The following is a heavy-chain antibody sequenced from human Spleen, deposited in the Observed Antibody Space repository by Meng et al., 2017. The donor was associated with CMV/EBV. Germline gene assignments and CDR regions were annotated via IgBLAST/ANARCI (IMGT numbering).Heavy chain of an antibody. CDR3: ARMLELDY. CDR2: IKQDGSEK. CDR1: GFTFSSSW. Sequence: GESLKISCAASGFTFSSSWMHWVCQAPGKGLEWVANIKQDGSEKYYVDSVKGRFTISRDNAKNSLYLQMNSLRAEDTAVYYCARMLELDYWGQGTLVTVSS. J-gene: IGHJ4*02. V-gene: IGHV3-7*01. D-gene: IGHD1-7*01.